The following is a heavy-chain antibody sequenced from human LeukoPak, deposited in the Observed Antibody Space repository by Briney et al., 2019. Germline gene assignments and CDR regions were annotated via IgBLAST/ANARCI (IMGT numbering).Heavy chain of an antibody. D-gene: IGHD3-3*01. Sequence: GGTLRLSCAASGFTFSGSAMHWVRQASGKGLEWVGRIRSKANSYATAYAASVKGRFTISRDDSKNTAYLQMNSLKTEDTAVYYCARFGVVIHPWRYFDLWGRGTLVTVSS. CDR3: ARFGVVIHPWRYFDL. V-gene: IGHV3-73*01. CDR2: IRSKANSYAT. CDR1: GFTFSGSA. J-gene: IGHJ2*01.